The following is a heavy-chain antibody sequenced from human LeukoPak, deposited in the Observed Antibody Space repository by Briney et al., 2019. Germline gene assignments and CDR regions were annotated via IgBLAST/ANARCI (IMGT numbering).Heavy chain of an antibody. Sequence: SETLSLTCTVSGGSISSYYCSWIRQPPGKGLEWIGYVYYSGSTNYNPSLKSRVTISVDTSKNQFSLKLSSLTAADTAVYYCAKERISSDAFDMWGRGTMVTVSS. J-gene: IGHJ3*02. D-gene: IGHD3-3*01. V-gene: IGHV4-59*01. CDR3: AKERISSDAFDM. CDR2: VYYSGST. CDR1: GGSISSYY.